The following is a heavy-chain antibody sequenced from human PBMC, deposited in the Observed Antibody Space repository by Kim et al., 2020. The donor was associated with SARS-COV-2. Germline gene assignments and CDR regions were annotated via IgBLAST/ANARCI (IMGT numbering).Heavy chain of an antibody. CDR1: GFTFSSYS. J-gene: IGHJ6*02. V-gene: IGHV3-21*01. CDR2: ISSSSSYI. D-gene: IGHD4-17*01. Sequence: GGSLRLSCAASGFTFSSYSMNWVRQAPGKGLEWVSSISSSSSYIYYADSVKGRFTISRDNAKNSLYLQMNSLRAEDTAVYYCAREFGGEDYGDYGPYYYYYGMDVWGQGTTVTVSS. CDR3: AREFGGEDYGDYGPYYYYYGMDV.